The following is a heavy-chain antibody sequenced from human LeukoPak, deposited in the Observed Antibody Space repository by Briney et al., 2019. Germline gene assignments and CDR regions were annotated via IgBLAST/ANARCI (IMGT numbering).Heavy chain of an antibody. CDR1: GFTFSNYW. V-gene: IGHV3-7*03. Sequence: PGGSLRLSCAASGFTFSNYWMSWVRQAPGKGLEWVANIKQDGSEKYYVDSVKGRFTISRDNTKNSLYLQMNSLRAEDTAVYYCARGGKDLDYFDCWGQGTLVTVSS. CDR3: ARGGKDLDYFDC. D-gene: IGHD4-23*01. CDR2: IKQDGSEK. J-gene: IGHJ4*02.